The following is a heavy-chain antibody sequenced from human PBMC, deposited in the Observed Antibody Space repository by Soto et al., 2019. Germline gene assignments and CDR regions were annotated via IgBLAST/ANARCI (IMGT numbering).Heavy chain of an antibody. CDR2: IYYSGST. J-gene: IGHJ4*02. V-gene: IGHV4-39*01. CDR3: ARGWTDFDY. CDR1: GGSINNNYYY. Sequence: SETLSLTCTVSGGSINNNYYYWGWVRQPPGKGLEWIASIYYSGSTYYNPSLKSRVTVSVDTSKNQFSLKLSSVTAADTAVYYCARGWTDFDYWGQGTLVTVSS. D-gene: IGHD6-19*01.